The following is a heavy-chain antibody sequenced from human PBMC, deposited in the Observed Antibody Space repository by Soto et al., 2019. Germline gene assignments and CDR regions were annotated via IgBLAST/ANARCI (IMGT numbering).Heavy chain of an antibody. CDR2: INPNSGGT. J-gene: IGHJ6*02. V-gene: IGHV1-2*04. CDR1: GYTFTGYY. Sequence: QVQLVQSGAEVKKPGASVKVSCKASGYTFTGYYMHWVRQAPGQGLEWMGWINPNSGGTNYAQKFQGWVTMTRDTSISTAYMELSRLRSDDTAVYYCARETSSGMVRTYGMDVWGQGTTVTVSS. CDR3: ARETSSGMVRTYGMDV. D-gene: IGHD3-10*01.